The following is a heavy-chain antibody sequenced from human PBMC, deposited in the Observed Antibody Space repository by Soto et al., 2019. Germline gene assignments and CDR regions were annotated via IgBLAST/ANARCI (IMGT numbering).Heavy chain of an antibody. CDR1: GYSFTSYW. Sequence: PGESLKISCKGSGYSFTSYWISWVRQMPGKGLEWMGRIDPSDSYTNYSPSFQGQVTISADKSISTAHLQWSSLKASDTAMFYCARHTYCSSTSCYFGIWGQGTMVTVSS. CDR3: ARHTYCSSTSCYFGI. CDR2: IDPSDSYT. J-gene: IGHJ3*02. V-gene: IGHV5-10-1*01. D-gene: IGHD2-2*01.